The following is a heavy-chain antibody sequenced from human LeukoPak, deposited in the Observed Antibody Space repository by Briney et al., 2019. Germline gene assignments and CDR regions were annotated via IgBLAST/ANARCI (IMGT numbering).Heavy chain of an antibody. CDR2: INHSGST. D-gene: IGHD3-22*01. J-gene: IGHJ4*02. CDR1: GGSFSGYY. V-gene: IGHV4-34*01. CDR3: ARGRSYYYDRRPRFDY. Sequence: SETLSLTCAVYGGSFSGYYWSRIRQPPGKGLEWIGEINHSGSTNYNPSLKSRVTISVDTSKNQFSLKLSSVTAADTAVYYCARGRSYYYDRRPRFDYWGQGTLVTVSS.